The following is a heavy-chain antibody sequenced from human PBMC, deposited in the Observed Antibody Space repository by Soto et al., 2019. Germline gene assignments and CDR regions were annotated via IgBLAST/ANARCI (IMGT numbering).Heavy chain of an antibody. CDR2: IGTAGDT. D-gene: IGHD6-6*01. J-gene: IGHJ3*02. Sequence: GGSLRLSCAASGFTFSSYDMHWVRQATGKGLEWVSAIGTAGDTYYPGSVKGRFTISRENAKNSLYLQMNSLRAGDTAVYYCARGRIAARPSPNDAFDIWGQGTMVTVSS. V-gene: IGHV3-13*01. CDR1: GFTFSSYD. CDR3: ARGRIAARPSPNDAFDI.